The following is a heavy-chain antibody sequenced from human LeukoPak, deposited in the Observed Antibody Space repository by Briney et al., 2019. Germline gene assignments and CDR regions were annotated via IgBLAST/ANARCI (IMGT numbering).Heavy chain of an antibody. CDR2: ISTRSYYM. J-gene: IGHJ4*02. CDR1: GFTFSSYS. CDR3: ARIIDDYSKLGDY. Sequence: PGGSLRLSCAASGFTFSSYSMNWVRQAPGKGREWVSSISTRSYYMYYADSVKGRFTISRDDAKSSVYLQMNSLRAEDTAVYYCARIIDDYSKLGDYWGQGTLVTVSS. D-gene: IGHD4-11*01. V-gene: IGHV3-21*01.